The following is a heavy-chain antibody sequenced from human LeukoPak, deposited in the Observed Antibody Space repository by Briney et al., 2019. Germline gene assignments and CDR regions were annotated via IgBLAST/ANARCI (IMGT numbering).Heavy chain of an antibody. CDR3: ARHAFHNDNSDYYFAH. CDR1: GYSFTNYW. V-gene: IGHV5-51*01. D-gene: IGHD3-22*01. CDR2: IYPGESDI. Sequence: GESLKISCKGSGYSFTNYWIDWVRQMPGKGLEWVGLIYPGESDIRYSPSFQGQVTISADKSISTAYLQWSSLKDSDTAMYYCARHAFHNDNSDYYFAHWGQGTLVTVSS. J-gene: IGHJ4*02.